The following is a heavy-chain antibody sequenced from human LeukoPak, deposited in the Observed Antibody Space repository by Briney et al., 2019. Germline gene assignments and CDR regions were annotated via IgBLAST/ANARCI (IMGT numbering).Heavy chain of an antibody. J-gene: IGHJ4*02. CDR3: GLTMVRGVIFPVDY. CDR1: GGTVSSYA. Sequence: SVKVSCKASGGTVSSYAISWVRQAPGQGLEWMGRIIPILGIANYAQKFQGRVTITTDESTSTAYMELSSLRSEDTAVYYCGLTMVRGVIFPVDYWGQGTLVTVSS. CDR2: IIPILGIA. V-gene: IGHV1-69*04. D-gene: IGHD3-10*01.